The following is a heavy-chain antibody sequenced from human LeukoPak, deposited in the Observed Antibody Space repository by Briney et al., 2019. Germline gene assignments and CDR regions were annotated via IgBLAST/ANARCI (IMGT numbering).Heavy chain of an antibody. CDR2: ITSSATYI. CDR3: ARPFYIGIWPSHFDS. Sequence: GGSLRLSCAGSGFTFSSYNMSWVRQAPGKGLEWVSSITSSATYIYYADSVKGRFTISRDNAKNSMYLQMNSLTAEDTAVYYCARPFYIGIWPSHFDSWGQGSLVTVSS. CDR1: GFTFSSYN. V-gene: IGHV3-21*01. D-gene: IGHD3-3*02. J-gene: IGHJ4*02.